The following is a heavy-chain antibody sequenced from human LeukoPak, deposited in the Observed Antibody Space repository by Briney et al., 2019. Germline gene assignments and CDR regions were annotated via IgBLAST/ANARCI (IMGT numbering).Heavy chain of an antibody. J-gene: IGHJ4*02. D-gene: IGHD2-2*01. V-gene: IGHV3-15*01. Sequence: GGSLRLSCAASGFTFSKAWMSWVRQAPGKGLEWVGRIKSKTDGGTTDYAAPVKGRFTISRDDSKNTLYLQMNSLKTEDTAVYCCTGGYCTGTSCPDYWGQGTLVTVSS. CDR1: GFTFSKAW. CDR2: IKSKTDGGTT. CDR3: TGGYCTGTSCPDY.